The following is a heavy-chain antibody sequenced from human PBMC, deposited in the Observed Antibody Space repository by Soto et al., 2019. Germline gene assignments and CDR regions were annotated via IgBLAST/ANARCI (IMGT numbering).Heavy chain of an antibody. CDR1: GGSISSYY. Sequence: LSLTCTVSGGSISSYYWSWIRQPPGKGLEWVGRSRDKPQGYSTAHAASVKGRFTTSRDESKNSAYLQMNSLKTEDTAVYYCVRATYFSDSSGYTRCLDYWGQGTLVTVSS. CDR2: SRDKPQGYST. V-gene: IGHV3-72*01. J-gene: IGHJ4*02. CDR3: VRATYFSDSSGYTRCLDY. D-gene: IGHD3-22*01.